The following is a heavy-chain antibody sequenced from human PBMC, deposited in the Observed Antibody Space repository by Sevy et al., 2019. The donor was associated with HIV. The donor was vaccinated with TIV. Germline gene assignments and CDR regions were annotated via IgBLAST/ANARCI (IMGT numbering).Heavy chain of an antibody. V-gene: IGHV4-61*02. CDR2: IYTSGRT. J-gene: IGHJ6*03. CDR1: GGSISSGSYY. D-gene: IGHD3-16*01. Sequence: SETLSLTCTVSGGSISSGSYYWSWIRQPAGKGLEWIGRIYTSGRTNYNPSLKSRVTISVDTSKNQFSLKLSSVTAADTAVYYCARDRDYGTYYYYYMDVWGKGTTVIVSS. CDR3: ARDRDYGTYYYYYMDV.